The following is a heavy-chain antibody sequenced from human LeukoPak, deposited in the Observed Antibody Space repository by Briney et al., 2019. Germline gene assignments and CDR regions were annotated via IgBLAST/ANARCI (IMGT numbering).Heavy chain of an antibody. V-gene: IGHV1-2*02. J-gene: IGHJ4*02. CDR3: ARGRGGYSYGYDY. Sequence: ASVRVSCKASGYSSNDYYIHWVRQAPGQGLEWMGWINPHSGGTNYAQKFQGRVTMTRDTSITTAYMELSRLRSDDTAVYYCARGRGGYSYGYDYWGQGPLVTVSS. D-gene: IGHD5-18*01. CDR1: GYSSNDYY. CDR2: INPHSGGT.